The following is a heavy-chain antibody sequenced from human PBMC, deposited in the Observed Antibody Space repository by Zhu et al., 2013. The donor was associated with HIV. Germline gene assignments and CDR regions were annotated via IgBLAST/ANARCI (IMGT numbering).Heavy chain of an antibody. D-gene: IGHD3-3*01. CDR1: GHTFSSFA. V-gene: IGHV1-8*01. J-gene: IGHJ4*02. CDR2: IIPRTGET. CDR3: VRGPRGSGFHY. Sequence: LVISGGEVKTPGSSLKVSCTAPGHTFSSFAISWLRQVPGQGFEWMAWIIPRTGETQYAQEFQGRVTITSNLSITTVYMEVTSLRYDDTAVYYCVRGPRGSGFHYWGQGTLVTVSS.